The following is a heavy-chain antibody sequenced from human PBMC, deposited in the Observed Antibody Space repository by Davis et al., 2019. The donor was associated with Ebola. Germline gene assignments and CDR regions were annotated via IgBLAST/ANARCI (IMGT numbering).Heavy chain of an antibody. D-gene: IGHD3-22*01. J-gene: IGHJ6*02. CDR2: IYYSGNT. V-gene: IGHV4-59*01. CDR3: ARVSGYYHNYYYGMDV. CDR1: GGSISSYY. Sequence: GSLRLSCTVSGGSISSYYWSWIRQPPGKGLEWIGYIYYSGNTNYSPSLKSRVTISVDRSKSQFSLKLSSVTAADTAVYYCARVSGYYHNYYYGMDVWGQGTTVTVSS.